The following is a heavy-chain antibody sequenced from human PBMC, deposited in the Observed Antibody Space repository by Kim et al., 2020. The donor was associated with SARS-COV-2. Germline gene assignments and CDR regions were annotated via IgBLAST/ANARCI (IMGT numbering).Heavy chain of an antibody. J-gene: IGHJ6*02. CDR1: GFTFRSYW. CDR3: ARGMFRNGLDV. Sequence: GGSLRLSCAASGFTFRSYWINWVRQAPGKGLVWVSRISGDASTTNYADSVKGRYTMSRDNAENTVYLQMNSLRGDDTAVYYCARGMFRNGLDVWGQGTTVSVSS. V-gene: IGHV3-74*01. D-gene: IGHD1-1*01. CDR2: ISGDASTT.